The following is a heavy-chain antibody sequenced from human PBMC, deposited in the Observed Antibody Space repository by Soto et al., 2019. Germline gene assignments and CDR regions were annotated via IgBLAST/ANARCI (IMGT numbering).Heavy chain of an antibody. V-gene: IGHV1-18*01. CDR1: GYTFTSYG. CDR2: ISGYNGKT. Sequence: QVQLVQSGGEVKKPGASVKVSCKASGYTFTSYGISWVRQAPEQGLEWMGWISGYNGKTNYAQKVQDRVTMTTDTSTSTVYMELRTLRSDDTAVYYCAREGVVPYYYYGMDVWGQGTAVTVSS. D-gene: IGHD3-10*01. J-gene: IGHJ6*02. CDR3: AREGVVPYYYYGMDV.